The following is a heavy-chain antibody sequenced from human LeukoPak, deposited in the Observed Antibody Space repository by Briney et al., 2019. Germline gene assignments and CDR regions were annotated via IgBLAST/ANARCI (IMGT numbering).Heavy chain of an antibody. Sequence: GASVKVSCKASGYTFTSYGISWVRQAPGQRLEWMGWISAYNGNTNYAQKLQGRVTMTTDTSTSTAYMELRSLRSDDTAVYYCARDARYVEVATMNAFDIWGQGTMVTVSS. D-gene: IGHD5-24*01. V-gene: IGHV1-18*01. J-gene: IGHJ3*02. CDR2: ISAYNGNT. CDR1: GYTFTSYG. CDR3: ARDARYVEVATMNAFDI.